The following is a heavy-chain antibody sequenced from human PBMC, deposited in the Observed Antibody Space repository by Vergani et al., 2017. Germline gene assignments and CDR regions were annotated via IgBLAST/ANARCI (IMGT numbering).Heavy chain of an antibody. D-gene: IGHD5-12*01. V-gene: IGHV3-23*01. J-gene: IGHJ4*02. CDR1: GFTFSSYA. CDR3: AKDLKVATISPYYFDY. CDR2: ISGSGGST. Sequence: EVQLLDSGGDLVQPGGSLRLSCAASGFTFSSYAMSWVRQAPGKGLEWVSAISGSGGSTYYADSVKGRFTISRDNSKNTLYLQMNSLRAEDTAVYYCAKDLKVATISPYYFDYWGQGTLVTVSS.